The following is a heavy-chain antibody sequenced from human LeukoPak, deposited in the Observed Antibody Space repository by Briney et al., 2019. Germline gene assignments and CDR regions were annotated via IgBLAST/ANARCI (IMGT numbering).Heavy chain of an antibody. CDR2: ISYDGSNK. J-gene: IGHJ4*02. CDR1: GFTFSSYA. CDR3: ARAGPSSSWHQFDY. V-gene: IGHV3-30*14. Sequence: GGSLRLSCAASGFTFSSYAMHWVRQAPGKGLEWVAVISYDGSNKYYADSVKGRFTISRDNSKNTLYLQMNSLRAEETAVYYCARAGPSSSWHQFDYWGQGTLVIVSS. D-gene: IGHD6-13*01.